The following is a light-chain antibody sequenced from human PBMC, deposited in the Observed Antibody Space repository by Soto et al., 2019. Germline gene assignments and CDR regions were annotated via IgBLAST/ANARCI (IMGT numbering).Light chain of an antibody. V-gene: IGKV1-39*01. CDR3: QAYRNFSWT. Sequence: DIQMTQSPSSLSASVGYIVTISCRASQSIYNYLNWYQQKPWKAPRLLIYAATSLQSGVPSRFSGSGSGTEFALAINSLQPDDFATYYCQAYRNFSWTFGQGTKVDI. CDR1: QSIYNY. CDR2: AAT. J-gene: IGKJ1*01.